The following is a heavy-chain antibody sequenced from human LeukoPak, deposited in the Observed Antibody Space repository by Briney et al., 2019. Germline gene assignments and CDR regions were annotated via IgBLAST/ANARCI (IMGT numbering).Heavy chain of an antibody. CDR1: GFTFSNYW. CDR3: ARDSRALPS. J-gene: IGHJ4*02. Sequence: GGSLRLSCAASGFTFSNYWMSWVRQAPGKGLEWVANIKQDGSEKYYVDSVKGRFTISRDNAKNSLYLQMSSLRAEDTAVYYCARDSRALPSWGQGTLVTVSS. V-gene: IGHV3-7*01. CDR2: IKQDGSEK.